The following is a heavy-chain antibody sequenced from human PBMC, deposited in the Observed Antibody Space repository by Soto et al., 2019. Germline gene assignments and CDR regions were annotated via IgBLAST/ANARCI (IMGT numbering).Heavy chain of an antibody. CDR1: GGSISSGAHY. Sequence: QVQLQESGPGLVKPSQTLSLTCTVSGGSISSGAHYWSWIRQHPGKALEWIGYIHYSGSTYYNPSLMSRIPISVDTSNNQFSLKLSSVTSADTALYYCARVRDCSSSSCYTYAFAIWGQGTMVTVSS. CDR3: ARVRDCSSSSCYTYAFAI. D-gene: IGHD2-2*02. CDR2: IHYSGST. J-gene: IGHJ3*02. V-gene: IGHV4-31*03.